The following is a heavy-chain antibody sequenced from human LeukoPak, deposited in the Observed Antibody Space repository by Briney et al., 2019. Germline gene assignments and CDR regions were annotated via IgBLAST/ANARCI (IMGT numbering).Heavy chain of an antibody. J-gene: IGHJ4*02. CDR1: GGSIISGTYY. D-gene: IGHD3-3*01. CDR2: IHYSGTN. Sequence: PSQTLSLTCTVSGGSIISGTYYWSWIRQPAGKGLEWIGYIHYSGTNYYNPSLKSRVTISVDTSKSQFSLKLSSVTAADTAVYYCATTFGVANPIDYWGQGTLVTVSS. V-gene: IGHV4-61*10. CDR3: ATTFGVANPIDY.